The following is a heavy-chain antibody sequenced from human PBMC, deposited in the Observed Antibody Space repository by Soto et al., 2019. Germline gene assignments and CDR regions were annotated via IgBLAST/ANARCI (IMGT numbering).Heavy chain of an antibody. Sequence: SETLSLTCAVYGGSFSGYYWSWIRQPPGKGLEWIGEINHSGSTNYNPSLKSRVTISVDTSKNQFSLKLSSVTAADTAVYYCARVYYYYGMDVWGQGTTVTVSS. V-gene: IGHV4-34*01. CDR3: ARVYYYYGMDV. J-gene: IGHJ6*02. CDR1: GGSFSGYY. CDR2: INHSGST.